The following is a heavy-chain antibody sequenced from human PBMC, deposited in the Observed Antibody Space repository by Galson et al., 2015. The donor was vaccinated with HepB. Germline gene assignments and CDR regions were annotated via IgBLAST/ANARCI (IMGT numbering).Heavy chain of an antibody. J-gene: IGHJ6*03. D-gene: IGHD6-19*01. CDR1: GFTFSSYS. V-gene: IGHV3-48*02. Sequence: SLRLSCAASGFTFSSYSMNWVRQAPGKGLEWVSYISSSSSTIYYADSVKGRFTTSRDNAKNSLYLQMNSLRDEDTAVYYCAWATAVAGTFYYYYYMDVWGKGTTVTVSS. CDR2: ISSSSSTI. CDR3: AWATAVAGTFYYYYYMDV.